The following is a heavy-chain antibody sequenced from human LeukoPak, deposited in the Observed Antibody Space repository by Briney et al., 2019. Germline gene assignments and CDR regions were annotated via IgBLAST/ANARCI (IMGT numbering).Heavy chain of an antibody. Sequence: GGPLRLSCAASGSTFSRNWMHWVRQTPGKGLVWVSRINGDGSATTYADSVAGRFTISRDNAKNTIYLQMTSLRAEDTAVYYCARGVRGIISYYYYYMDLWGKGTTVTVSS. D-gene: IGHD3-10*01. V-gene: IGHV3-74*01. CDR3: ARGVRGIISYYYYYMDL. CDR2: INGDGSAT. J-gene: IGHJ6*03. CDR1: GSTFSRNW.